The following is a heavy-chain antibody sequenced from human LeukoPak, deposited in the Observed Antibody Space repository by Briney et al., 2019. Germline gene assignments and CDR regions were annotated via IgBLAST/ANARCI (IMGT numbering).Heavy chain of an antibody. D-gene: IGHD5-18*01. CDR2: IYTSGST. Sequence: SETLSLTCTVSGGSISSYYWSWIRQPAGKGLEWIGRIYTSGSTNYNPSLKSRVTMSVDTSKNQFSLKLSSVTAADTAVYYCARVGYSYGPSYWYFDHWGRGTLVTVSS. J-gene: IGHJ2*01. V-gene: IGHV4-4*07. CDR3: ARVGYSYGPSYWYFDH. CDR1: GGSISSYY.